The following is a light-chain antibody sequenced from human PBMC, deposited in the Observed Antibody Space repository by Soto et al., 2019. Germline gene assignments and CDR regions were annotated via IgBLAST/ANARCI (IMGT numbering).Light chain of an antibody. CDR1: QSIGHW. V-gene: IGKV1-5*03. CDR2: GAS. J-gene: IGKJ2*01. CDR3: QQYNSYLYT. Sequence: DIQMTQSPSTLSASVGDRVTITCRASQSIGHWLAWYQQKPGKAPKVLIYGASSLESGVPSRFSGSGYGTEFTLTISSLQPDDCATYSCQQYNSYLYTFGQGTKLEIK.